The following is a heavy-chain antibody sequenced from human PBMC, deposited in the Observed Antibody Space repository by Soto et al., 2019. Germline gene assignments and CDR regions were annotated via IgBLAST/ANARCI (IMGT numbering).Heavy chain of an antibody. Sequence: GGSLRLSCAASGFTFSSYGMHWVRQAPGKGLEWVAVIWYDGSNKYYADSVKGRFTISRDNSKNTLYLQMNNLSAEDTAVYYCAKNAMSTFTRRGQYFDSWGQGTLVTVSS. CDR2: IWYDGSNK. CDR1: GFTFSSYG. CDR3: AKNAMSTFTRRGQYFDS. D-gene: IGHD4-17*01. J-gene: IGHJ4*02. V-gene: IGHV3-33*06.